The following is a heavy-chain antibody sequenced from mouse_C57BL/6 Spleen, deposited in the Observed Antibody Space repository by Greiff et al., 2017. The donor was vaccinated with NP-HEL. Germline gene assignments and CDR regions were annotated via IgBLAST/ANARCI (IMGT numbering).Heavy chain of an antibody. Sequence: VQLKESGGGLVKPGGSLKLSCAASGFTFSDYGMHWVRQAPEKGLEWVAYISSGSSTIYYADTVKGRFTISRDNAKNTLFLQMTSLRSEDTAMYYCARPRYYYYGSSYAMDYWGQGTSVTVSS. CDR2: ISSGSSTI. CDR1: GFTFSDYG. V-gene: IGHV5-17*01. J-gene: IGHJ4*01. D-gene: IGHD1-1*01. CDR3: ARPRYYYYGSSYAMDY.